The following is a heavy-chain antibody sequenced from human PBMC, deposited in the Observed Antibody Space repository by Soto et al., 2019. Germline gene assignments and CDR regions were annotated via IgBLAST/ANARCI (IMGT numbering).Heavy chain of an antibody. Sequence: RRSDRLSCAAPGFTFSSSALSRVHPAKGKGLAWISYISSVSSPIYYADSVKGRFTIARDNAKNSLYLQMNNLRDEDTAVYYCAREGYCIDAHCVEFWGQGTLVTVSS. CDR3: AREGYCIDAHCVEF. CDR1: GFTFSSSA. CDR2: ISSVSSPI. V-gene: IGHV3-48*02. J-gene: IGHJ4*02. D-gene: IGHD2-15*01.